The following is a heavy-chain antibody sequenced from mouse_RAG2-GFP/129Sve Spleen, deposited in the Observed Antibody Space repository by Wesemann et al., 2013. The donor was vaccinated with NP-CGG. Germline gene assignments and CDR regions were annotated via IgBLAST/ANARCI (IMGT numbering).Heavy chain of an antibody. D-gene: IGHD2-1*01. CDR1: GYSITSDYA. CDR3: ARESPYGNFDY. V-gene: IGHV3-2*02. CDR2: ISYSGST. J-gene: IGHJ2*01. Sequence: DVQLQESGPGLVKPSQSLSLTCTVTGYSITSDYAWNWIRQFPGNKLEWMGYISYSGSTSYNQSLKSRISITRDTSKNQFFLQLNSVTTEDTATYYCARESPYGNFDYWGQGTTLTVSS.